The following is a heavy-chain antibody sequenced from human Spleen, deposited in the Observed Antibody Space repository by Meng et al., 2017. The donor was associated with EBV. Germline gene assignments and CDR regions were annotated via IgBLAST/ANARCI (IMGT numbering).Heavy chain of an antibody. D-gene: IGHD4-17*01. V-gene: IGHV1-24*01. J-gene: IGHJ2*01. CDR2: FEPEDGQP. CDR3: ATNYCDYFGYLDL. Sequence: QVQQVQVGAEVNKRGASVKASCKISGYTLNALSIHWVPQAPGKGLEWMGNFEPEDGQPIYAQYVQGRFTMTEDTSTDTFYMELNSLTFYHTAVYYCATNYCDYFGYLDLWGRGTLVTVSS. CDR1: GYTLNALS.